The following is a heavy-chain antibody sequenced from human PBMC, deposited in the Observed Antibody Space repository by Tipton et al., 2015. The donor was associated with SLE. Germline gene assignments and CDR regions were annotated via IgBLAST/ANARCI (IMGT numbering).Heavy chain of an antibody. D-gene: IGHD6-13*01. J-gene: IGHJ3*02. Sequence: TLSLTCAVYGGSFSGYYWSWIRQPPGKGLEWSGEINHSGSTNYNPSLKSRVTISVDTSKNQFSLKLGSVTAADTAVYYCARRRVSHAFDIWGQGTMVTVSS. CDR2: INHSGST. V-gene: IGHV4-34*01. CDR3: ARRRVSHAFDI. CDR1: GGSFSGYY.